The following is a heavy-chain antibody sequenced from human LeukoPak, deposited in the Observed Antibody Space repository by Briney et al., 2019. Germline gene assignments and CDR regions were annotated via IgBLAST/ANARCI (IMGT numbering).Heavy chain of an antibody. Sequence: PGGSLRFSCAASGFTFDSYAMTWVRQAPGKGLEWVSYISSPGSSTFYADSVKGRFTISRDNSKNTLYLQMNSLRAEDTAVYYCAKRGIPTSAYYFDYWGQGTLITVSS. CDR1: GFTFDSYA. V-gene: IGHV3-23*01. D-gene: IGHD2-2*01. CDR3: AKRGIPTSAYYFDY. J-gene: IGHJ4*02. CDR2: ISSPGSST.